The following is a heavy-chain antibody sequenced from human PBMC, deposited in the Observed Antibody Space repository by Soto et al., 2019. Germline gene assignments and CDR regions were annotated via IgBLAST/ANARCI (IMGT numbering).Heavy chain of an antibody. CDR2: FYYIGST. J-gene: IGHJ5*02. Sequence: PSETLSLTCTVSGGSISSGDYYWSWIRQPPGKGLEWIGYFYYIGSTYYTPSLKIRVTFSVDTSEKQSSLLLTSVTAAATAVYWCARDPVDGYAFFDNWGQGALVTVSS. CDR1: GGSISSGDYY. V-gene: IGHV4-30-4*02. D-gene: IGHD5-12*01. CDR3: ARDPVDGYAFFDN.